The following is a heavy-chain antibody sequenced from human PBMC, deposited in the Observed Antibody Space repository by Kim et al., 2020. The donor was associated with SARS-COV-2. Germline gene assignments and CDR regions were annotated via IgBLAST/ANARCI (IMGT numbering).Heavy chain of an antibody. Sequence: GGSLRLSCAASGFTFSNAWMNWVRQAPGRGLEWVGRIKSKTNGGTTAYGAPVKGRLTISRDDSKNTLYLQMNSLRTGDTAVYYCTSDLRDYCGGDCYSRVWGQGTTVTVSS. V-gene: IGHV3-15*01. CDR3: TSDLRDYCGGDCYSRV. CDR2: IKSKTNGGTT. D-gene: IGHD2-21*02. J-gene: IGHJ6*02. CDR1: GFTFSNAW.